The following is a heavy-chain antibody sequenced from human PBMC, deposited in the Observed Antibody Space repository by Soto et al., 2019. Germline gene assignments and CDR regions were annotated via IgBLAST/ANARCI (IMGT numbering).Heavy chain of an antibody. D-gene: IGHD3-9*01. Sequence: ESGPTLVNPTQTLTLTCTFSGFSLSTTGMCVSWIRQPPGKALEWLALIDWDDDKYYSTSLKTRLTISKDTSKNQVVLTMTNMDPVDTATYYCALSLRYFDWLLGSHMDVWGQGTTVTVSS. CDR2: IDWDDDK. CDR1: GFSLSTTGMC. V-gene: IGHV2-70*01. CDR3: ALSLRYFDWLLGSHMDV. J-gene: IGHJ6*02.